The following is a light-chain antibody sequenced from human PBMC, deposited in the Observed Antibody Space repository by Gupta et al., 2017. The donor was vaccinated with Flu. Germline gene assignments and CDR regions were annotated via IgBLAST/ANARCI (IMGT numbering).Light chain of an antibody. V-gene: IGKV1-5*03. CDR3: QQYYSYSGT. Sequence: PSSLSASVGDRVTITGRASQSISSWLDWYQQKPGKAPKLLIYKASSLESGVPSRFSGSGSGTEFTLTISSLQPEDFATYYCQQYYSYSGTFGPGTKVEIK. CDR2: KAS. J-gene: IGKJ1*01. CDR1: QSISSW.